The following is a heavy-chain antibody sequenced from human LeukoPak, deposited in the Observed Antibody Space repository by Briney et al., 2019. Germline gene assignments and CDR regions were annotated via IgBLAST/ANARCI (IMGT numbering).Heavy chain of an antibody. D-gene: IGHD5-18*01. CDR3: ANREGGYTYDPFDY. Sequence: GGSLRLSCAASGFTFSTYAMSWVRQAPGRGLQWVSAISGSSDTTYYADSVKGRFTISRDNSKNTLYLQMNSLRAEDTAVYYCANREGGYTYDPFDYWGQGTLVTVSS. CDR2: ISGSSDTT. V-gene: IGHV3-23*01. CDR1: GFTFSTYA. J-gene: IGHJ4*02.